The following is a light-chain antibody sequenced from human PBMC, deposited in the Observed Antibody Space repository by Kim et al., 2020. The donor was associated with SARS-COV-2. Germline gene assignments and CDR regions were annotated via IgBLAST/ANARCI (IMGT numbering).Light chain of an antibody. CDR1: QSINIW. V-gene: IGKV1-5*03. CDR3: QQYDNSWT. J-gene: IGKJ1*01. Sequence: SASVGDRITITCRASQSINIWLAWYQQRPGKAPKLLIYKASTLESGVPSRFSGSGSGTEFTLTISSLQPDDVATYFCQQYDNSWTFGQGTKVEI. CDR2: KAS.